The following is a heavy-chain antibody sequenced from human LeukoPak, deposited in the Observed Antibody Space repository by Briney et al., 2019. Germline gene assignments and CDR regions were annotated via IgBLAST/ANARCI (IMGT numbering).Heavy chain of an antibody. CDR2: IIPILGIA. Sequence: SVKVSCKASGGTFSSYAISWVRQAPGQGLEWMGRIIPILGIANYAQKFQGRVTITADKSTSTAYMELSSLRSEDTAVYYCARAHPDDSSGYYLDYFDHWGQGTLVTVSS. D-gene: IGHD3-22*01. CDR1: GGTFSSYA. J-gene: IGHJ4*02. V-gene: IGHV1-69*04. CDR3: ARAHPDDSSGYYLDYFDH.